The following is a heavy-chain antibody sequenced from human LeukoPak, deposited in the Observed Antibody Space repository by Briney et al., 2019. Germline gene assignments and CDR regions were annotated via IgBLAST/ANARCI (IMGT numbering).Heavy chain of an antibody. V-gene: IGHV4-4*07. D-gene: IGHD3-10*01. CDR3: ARNYRDGYYYYMDV. CDR2: IYTSGST. J-gene: IGHJ6*03. Sequence: PSETLSLTCTVSGGSISSYYWSWIRQPAGKGLEWIGRIYTSGSTNYNPSLKSRVTMSVDTSKNQFSLKLSSVTAADTAVYYCARNYRDGYYYYMDVWGKGTTVTVSS. CDR1: GGSISSYY.